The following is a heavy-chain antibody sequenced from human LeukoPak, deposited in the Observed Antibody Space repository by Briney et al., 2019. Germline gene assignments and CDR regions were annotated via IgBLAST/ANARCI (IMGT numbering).Heavy chain of an antibody. CDR2: ISSSSNTI. CDR3: ARVQTGGFDP. D-gene: IGHD1-26*01. J-gene: IGHJ5*02. Sequence: GGSLRLSCAASGFTFSAYSMNWVRLAPGKGLEWVSYISSSSNTIYYADSVKGRFTISRDNAKNSLYLQMNSLRAEDTAVYYCARVQTGGFDPWGQGTLVTVSS. V-gene: IGHV3-48*01. CDR1: GFTFSAYS.